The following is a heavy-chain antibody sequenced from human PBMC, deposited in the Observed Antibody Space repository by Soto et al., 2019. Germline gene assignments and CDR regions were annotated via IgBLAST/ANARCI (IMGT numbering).Heavy chain of an antibody. J-gene: IGHJ5*02. CDR1: GGSFSGYY. Sequence: SETLSLTGAVYGGSFSGYYCSWIRQPPGKGLEWIGEINHSGSTNYNPSLKSRVTISVDTSKNQFSLKLSSVTAADTAVYYCARRAGITIVGVVTPKGRFDPWGQVTLVT. D-gene: IGHD3-3*01. CDR3: ARRAGITIVGVVTPKGRFDP. V-gene: IGHV4-34*01. CDR2: INHSGST.